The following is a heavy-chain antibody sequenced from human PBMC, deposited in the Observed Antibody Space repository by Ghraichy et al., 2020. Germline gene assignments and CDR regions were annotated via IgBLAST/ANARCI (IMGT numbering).Heavy chain of an antibody. Sequence: SETLSLTCTVSGGTVSRTSYYWGWIRQSPGKGLEWIGTMSYSGTLSYNPSLDSRVTISVDAPNNRFSLSLTSMTAADTALYYCVMGDPSPYSRFDYWGQGNHVTVSS. J-gene: IGHJ4*02. V-gene: IGHV4-39*02. D-gene: IGHD3-22*01. CDR1: GGTVSRTSYY. CDR2: MSYSGTL. CDR3: VMGDPSPYSRFDY.